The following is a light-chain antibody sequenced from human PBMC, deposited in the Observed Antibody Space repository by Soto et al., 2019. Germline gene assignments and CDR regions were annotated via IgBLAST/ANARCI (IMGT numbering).Light chain of an antibody. CDR2: GNI. CDR1: SSNIGAGYD. Sequence: QSALTQPPSVSGAPGQRVTISCTGSSSNIGAGYDVHWYQQLPGTAPKLLIYGNINRPSGVPDRFSGSKSGTSASLAITGLLAEDEADYYCPSYDSSLSADYVFGTGTKLTVL. CDR3: PSYDSSLSADYV. V-gene: IGLV1-40*01. J-gene: IGLJ1*01.